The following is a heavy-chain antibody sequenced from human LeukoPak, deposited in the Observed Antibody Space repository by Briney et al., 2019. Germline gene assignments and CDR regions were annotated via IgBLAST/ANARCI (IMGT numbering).Heavy chain of an antibody. CDR2: IYPDDSDI. J-gene: IGHJ3*02. Sequence: GESLKISCKGSGYRFTNYWIGWVRQMPGKGLECMGIIYPDDSDIRYSPSFQGQVTISAGKSVSTAYLQWSSLKASDTAMYYCARHTRGVDTALVHDAFDIWGQGTMVTVSS. CDR1: GYRFTNYW. D-gene: IGHD5-18*01. V-gene: IGHV5-51*01. CDR3: ARHTRGVDTALVHDAFDI.